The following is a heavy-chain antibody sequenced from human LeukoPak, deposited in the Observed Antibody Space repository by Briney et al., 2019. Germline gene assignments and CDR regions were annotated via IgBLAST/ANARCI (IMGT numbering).Heavy chain of an antibody. Sequence: SETLSLTCTVSGGSISSGGYYWSWIRQHPGKGLEWIGYIYYSGSTYYNPSLKSRVTISVDTSKNQFSLKLSSVTAADTAVYYCASTDTAMGYTGAFDIWGQGTMVTVSS. J-gene: IGHJ3*02. CDR3: ASTDTAMGYTGAFDI. CDR1: GGSISSGGYY. D-gene: IGHD5-18*01. CDR2: IYYSGST. V-gene: IGHV4-31*03.